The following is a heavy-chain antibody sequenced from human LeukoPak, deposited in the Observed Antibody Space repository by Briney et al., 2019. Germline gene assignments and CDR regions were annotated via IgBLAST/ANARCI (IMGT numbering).Heavy chain of an antibody. D-gene: IGHD5-18*01. V-gene: IGHV3-64D*06. CDR1: GFTFSSYA. Sequence: GGSLRLSCSASGFTFSSYAMHWVRQAPGKGLEYVSAISSNGGSTYYADSVKGRFTISRDNFKNTLYLQMSSLRAEDTAVYYCVIKASDTAMRYFQHWGQGTLVTVSS. CDR2: ISSNGGST. J-gene: IGHJ1*01. CDR3: VIKASDTAMRYFQH.